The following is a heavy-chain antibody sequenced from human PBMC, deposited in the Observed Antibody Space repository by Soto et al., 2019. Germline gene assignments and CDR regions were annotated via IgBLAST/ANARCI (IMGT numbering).Heavy chain of an antibody. V-gene: IGHV4-61*01. Sequence: QVQLQESGPGLVKPSETLSLTCTVSGGSVSSGSYQWSWIRQPPGKGLEWIGYVYYSGTTKYNPSLKTRVTISVDTSRNQFSLKLTSVTAADPAVYYCARVPYNWINWNNPSDYFDYWGQGTLVTVSS. CDR1: GGSVSSGSYQ. CDR2: VYYSGTT. J-gene: IGHJ4*02. CDR3: ARVPYNWINWNNPSDYFDY. D-gene: IGHD1-1*01.